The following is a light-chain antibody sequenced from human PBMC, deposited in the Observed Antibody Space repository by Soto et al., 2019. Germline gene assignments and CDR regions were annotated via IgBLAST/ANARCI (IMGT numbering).Light chain of an antibody. V-gene: IGKV3-11*01. CDR3: QQRLHWPIT. CDR2: DAS. J-gene: IGKJ5*01. CDR1: QTVGRY. Sequence: EIVFTQSPATLSLSPGDRVTLSCMASQTVGRYLSWYQHSPGQGPRVLVYDASNRATGIPARFSGSGSETDFTLSISRLEPEDFAGYYCQQRLHWPITFGQGTRREIK.